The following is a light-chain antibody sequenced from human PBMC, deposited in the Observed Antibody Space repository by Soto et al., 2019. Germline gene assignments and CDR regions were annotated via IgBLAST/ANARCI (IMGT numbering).Light chain of an antibody. CDR2: KAS. Sequence: DIQMTQSPSTLSASVGDRVTITCRASQSISSWLAWYQQKPGTAPKLLIYKASTLQSGVASSFSGSGSGTEFTLTISSLQPYDSATYYCQQYNDIWTFGQGTKVEMK. CDR3: QQYNDIWT. V-gene: IGKV1-5*03. CDR1: QSISSW. J-gene: IGKJ1*01.